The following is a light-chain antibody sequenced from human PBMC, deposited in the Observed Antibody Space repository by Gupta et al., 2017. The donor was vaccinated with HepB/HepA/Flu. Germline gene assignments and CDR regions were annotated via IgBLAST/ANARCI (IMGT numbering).Light chain of an antibody. Sequence: QSALTQPASVSGSPGQSITISCTGTSSDVGGYNYVSWYQHHPGKAPKLMIDDVSNRPSGVSKRFSGSKSGNTASLTIYGLQAEDEADYYCSSYKSSRTYWIFGGGTKLTVL. J-gene: IGLJ2*01. CDR1: SSDVGGYNY. V-gene: IGLV2-14*03. CDR2: DVS. CDR3: SSYKSSRTYWI.